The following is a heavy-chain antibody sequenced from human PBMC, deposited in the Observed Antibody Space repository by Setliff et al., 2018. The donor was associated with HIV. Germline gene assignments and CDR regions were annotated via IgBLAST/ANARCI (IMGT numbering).Heavy chain of an antibody. CDR1: SSYA. CDR3: VTEVEKYSYGSSGMDV. J-gene: IGHJ6*02. V-gene: IGHV3-30*04. D-gene: IGHD5-18*01. Sequence: GGSLRLSCEAFSSYAMHWVRQAPGKGLVWVAVISYEGSNKYYADSVKGRFTISRDNSRNTLYLQMNSLRPEDSAVYYCVTEVEKYSYGSSGMDVWGQGTTVTVS. CDR2: ISYEGSNK.